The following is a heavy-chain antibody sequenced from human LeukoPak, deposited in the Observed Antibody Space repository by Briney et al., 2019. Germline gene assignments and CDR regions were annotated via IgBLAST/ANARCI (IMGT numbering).Heavy chain of an antibody. Sequence: SETLSLTCADYGESFSDYYWSWIRQPPGKGLEWIGEIHPSGSINYNPSLKSRVTISIDTSKNQFSLKLSSVTATDTAVYYCARGRDNAKIHTWGQGTLVTVSS. CDR3: ARGRDNAKIHT. V-gene: IGHV4-34*01. J-gene: IGHJ5*02. CDR1: GESFSDYY. CDR2: IHPSGSI. D-gene: IGHD1-14*01.